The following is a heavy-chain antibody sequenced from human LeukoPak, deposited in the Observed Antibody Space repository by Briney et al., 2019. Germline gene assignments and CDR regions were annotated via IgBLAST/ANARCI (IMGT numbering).Heavy chain of an antibody. D-gene: IGHD3-10*01. CDR2: IYYSGST. CDR3: ARVPVGRGAFDI. Sequence: PSETLSLTCTVPGGSISSGGYYWSWIRQHPGKGLEWIGYIYYSGSTYYNPSLKSRVTISVDTSKNQFSLKLSSVTAADTAVYYCARVPVGRGAFDIWGQGTMVTVSS. CDR1: GGSISSGGYY. J-gene: IGHJ3*02. V-gene: IGHV4-31*03.